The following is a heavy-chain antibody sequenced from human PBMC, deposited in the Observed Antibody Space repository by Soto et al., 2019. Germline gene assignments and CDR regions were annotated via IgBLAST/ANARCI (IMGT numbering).Heavy chain of an antibody. CDR3: ANYDYTGYFDF. Sequence: DVQLLESGGYLVQPGGSLRLSCAASGFTLSGYAMRWVRQAPGKGLEWISVISSRGDSTDYADSVKGRFTVSRDDSKNTLYLQMNSLRAEDTAVYYCANYDYTGYFDFWGQGILVTVSS. CDR1: GFTLSGYA. CDR2: ISSRGDST. D-gene: IGHD3-16*01. J-gene: IGHJ4*02. V-gene: IGHV3-23*01.